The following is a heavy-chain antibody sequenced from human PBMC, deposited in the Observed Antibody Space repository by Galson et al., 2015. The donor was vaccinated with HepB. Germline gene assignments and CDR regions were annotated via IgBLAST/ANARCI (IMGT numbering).Heavy chain of an antibody. Sequence: SLRLSCAASGFTFRSYAMSWVRQAPGKGLEWVSGISGSGGSTFYADSVKGRFTISRDNAKNSLYLQINSLRAEDTAVYYCARVADADYGDHSHFDYWGQGTLVTVSS. V-gene: IGHV3-23*01. CDR1: GFTFRSYA. D-gene: IGHD4-17*01. CDR3: ARVADADYGDHSHFDY. J-gene: IGHJ4*02. CDR2: ISGSGGST.